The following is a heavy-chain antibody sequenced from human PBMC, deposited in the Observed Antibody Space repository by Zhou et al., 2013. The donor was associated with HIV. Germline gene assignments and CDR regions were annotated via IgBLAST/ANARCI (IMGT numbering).Heavy chain of an antibody. Sequence: QVQLVQSGAEVKKPGSSVKVSCKASGGTFSRYAISWVRQAPGQGLEWMGGITPIFGTPNYAQKFQGRVTITTDESTSTVYLELRSVRFDDTAVYYCARVRDGYNSGEYYFDSWGQGTLVTVSS. J-gene: IGHJ4*02. CDR3: ARVRDGYNSGEYYFDS. CDR1: GGTFSRYA. V-gene: IGHV1-69*05. CDR2: ITPIFGTP. D-gene: IGHD5-12*01.